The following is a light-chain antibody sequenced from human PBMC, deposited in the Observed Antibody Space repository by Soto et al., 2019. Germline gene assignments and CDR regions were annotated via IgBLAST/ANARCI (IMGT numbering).Light chain of an antibody. J-gene: IGKJ1*01. CDR3: QQYNNWPPWT. CDR1: QSVSSN. V-gene: IGKV3-15*01. Sequence: EIVLTQSPATLSVSPCERATLSCSASQSVSSNLAWYQQKPGQAPRLLIYGASTRATGIPARFSGSGSGTEFTLTISSLQSEDFAVYYCQQYNNWPPWTFDQGTKVDIK. CDR2: GAS.